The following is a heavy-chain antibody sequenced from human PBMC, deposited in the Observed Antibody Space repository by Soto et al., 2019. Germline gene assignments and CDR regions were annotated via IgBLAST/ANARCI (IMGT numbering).Heavy chain of an antibody. CDR1: GGSISSGGYY. CDR3: ARDKAQDGLDAFDI. V-gene: IGHV4-31*03. D-gene: IGHD3-16*01. Sequence: LSLTCTVPGGSISSGGYYWSWIRQHPGKGLEWIGYIYYSGSTYYNPSLKSRVTISVDTSKNQFSLKLSSVTAADTAVYYCARDKAQDGLDAFDIWGQGTMVTVS. J-gene: IGHJ3*02. CDR2: IYYSGST.